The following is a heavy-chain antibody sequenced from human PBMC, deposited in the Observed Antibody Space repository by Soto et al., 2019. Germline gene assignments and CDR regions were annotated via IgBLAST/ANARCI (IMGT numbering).Heavy chain of an antibody. Sequence: QVQLQESGPGLVKPSQTLSLTCTVSGGSISSGGYYWSWIRQHPGKGLEWIGYIYYNGNTYYNPSIKSRVTRAVDPSKNQFSLKLSSVTAADTAVYYCARDPGGATDYWGQGTLVTVSS. CDR2: IYYNGNT. J-gene: IGHJ4*02. CDR1: GGSISSGGYY. V-gene: IGHV4-31*03. CDR3: ARDPGGATDY.